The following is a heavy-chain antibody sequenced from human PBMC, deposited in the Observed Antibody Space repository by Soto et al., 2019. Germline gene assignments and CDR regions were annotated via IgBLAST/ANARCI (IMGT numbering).Heavy chain of an antibody. V-gene: IGHV3-23*01. CDR3: AKDSHYDSSRQAFDY. J-gene: IGHJ4*02. D-gene: IGHD3-22*01. CDR1: GVSFRNYA. CDR2: ISGSGGAS. Sequence: PGGSLRLSCAASGVSFRNYAMAWVRQAPGKGLEWVSGISGSGGASHYADFVKGRFAISRDNSKNTLYLQMNRLRVEDTALYFCAKDSHYDSSRQAFDYWGQGALVTVSS.